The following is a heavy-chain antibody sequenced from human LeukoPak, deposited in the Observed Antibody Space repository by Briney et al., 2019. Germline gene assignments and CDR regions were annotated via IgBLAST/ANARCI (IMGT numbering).Heavy chain of an antibody. J-gene: IGHJ4*02. V-gene: IGHV1-46*01. CDR1: GYTFTSYY. D-gene: IGHD6-19*01. CDR2: INPSGGST. Sequence: ASVKVSCKXSGYTFTSYYMHWVRQAPGQGLEWMGIINPSGGSTSYSQKFQGRVTMTRDTSTSTVYMELSSLRSEDTAVYYCARDMRSSGWGAYWGQGTLVTVSS. CDR3: ARDMRSSGWGAY.